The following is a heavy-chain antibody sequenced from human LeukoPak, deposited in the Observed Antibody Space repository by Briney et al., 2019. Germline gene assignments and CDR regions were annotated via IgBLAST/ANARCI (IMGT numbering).Heavy chain of an antibody. CDR2: IYPRDGST. Sequence: ASVNVSCKASGYTFTSNYIHWVRQAPGQGLEWMGMIYPRDGSTSYAQKFQGRVTVNSDTPTSTVHMELSGLRSEDTAVYYCARDQEGFDYWGQGTLVTVSS. V-gene: IGHV1-46*01. CDR3: ARDQEGFDY. CDR1: GYTFTSNY. J-gene: IGHJ4*02.